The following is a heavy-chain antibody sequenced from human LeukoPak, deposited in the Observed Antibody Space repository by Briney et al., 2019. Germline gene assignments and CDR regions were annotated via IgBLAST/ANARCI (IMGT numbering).Heavy chain of an antibody. Sequence: SVKVSCKASGGTFSTHTFSWVRQAPGQGLEWMGRIIPILDIANCAQKFQGRVTITADKSTSTAYMDLSSLTSEDTAVYYCARGGQLSTGAYFDYWGQGTLVTIAS. CDR1: GGTFSTHT. CDR3: ARGGQLSTGAYFDY. V-gene: IGHV1-69*02. J-gene: IGHJ4*02. CDR2: IIPILDIA. D-gene: IGHD6-6*01.